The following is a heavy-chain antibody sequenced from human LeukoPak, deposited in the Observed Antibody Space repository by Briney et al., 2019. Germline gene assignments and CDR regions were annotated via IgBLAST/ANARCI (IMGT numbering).Heavy chain of an antibody. CDR1: GFTFTNAY. V-gene: IGHV3-15*01. CDR3: TTDAGYSSRWYNY. Sequence: GGSLRRSCAASGFTFTNAYMSWVRHAPGKGLEWVVRIKSKVDGGTIDYAAPVKGRFTISRDDSRNTLYVQMNSLKTEDTAVYYCTTDAGYSSRWYNYWGQGTLVTVSS. J-gene: IGHJ4*02. CDR2: IKSKVDGGTI. D-gene: IGHD6-13*01.